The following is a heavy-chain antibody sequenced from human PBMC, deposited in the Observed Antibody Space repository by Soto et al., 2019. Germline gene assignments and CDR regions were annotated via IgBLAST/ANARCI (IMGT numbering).Heavy chain of an antibody. V-gene: IGHV3-30*03. CDR1: GFTFNTYG. CDR2: ISYDGSDK. Sequence: QEQLVESGGGVVQPGRSLRLSCAASGFTFNTYGMHWVRQAPGKGLEWVAVISYDGSDKYYADSVKGRFIISRDNSKNTLYLQMNSLRAEDTAIYYCATPAEALDTAMLKGLAHWGQGSLVTVSS. CDR3: ATPAEALDTAMLKGLAH. J-gene: IGHJ4*02. D-gene: IGHD5-18*01.